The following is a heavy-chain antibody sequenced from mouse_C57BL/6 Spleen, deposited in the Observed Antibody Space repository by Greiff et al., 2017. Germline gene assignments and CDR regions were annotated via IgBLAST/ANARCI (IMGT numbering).Heavy chain of an antibody. Sequence: EVQRVESGGGLVKPGGSLKLSCAASGFTFSSYAMSWVRQTPEKRLEWVATISDGGSYTYYPDNVKGRFTISRDNAKNNLYLQMSHLKSEDTAMYYCASIYYDYDEGFAYWGQGTLVTVSA. CDR3: ASIYYDYDEGFAY. CDR1: GFTFSSYA. D-gene: IGHD2-4*01. V-gene: IGHV5-4*01. CDR2: ISDGGSYT. J-gene: IGHJ3*01.